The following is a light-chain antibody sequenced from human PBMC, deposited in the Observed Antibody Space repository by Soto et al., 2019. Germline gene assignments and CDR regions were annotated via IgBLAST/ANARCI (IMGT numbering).Light chain of an antibody. CDR3: QQYNNLPLS. J-gene: IGKJ5*01. V-gene: IGKV3D-20*02. CDR1: QSVSSSY. CDR2: DAS. Sequence: EIALTLSPNNRSLSTGEIATLSGSASQSVSSSYLAWYQQTPGQAPRLLIYDASNRATGIPARFSGSGSGTDFTLTISSLEPEDFAVYFCQQYNNLPLSFGQGARPDVK.